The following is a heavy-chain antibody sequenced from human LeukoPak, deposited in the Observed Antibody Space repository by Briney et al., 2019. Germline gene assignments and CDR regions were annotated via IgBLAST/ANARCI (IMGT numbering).Heavy chain of an antibody. J-gene: IGHJ5*02. V-gene: IGHV4-34*01. CDR2: INHSGST. CDR1: GGSFSGYY. D-gene: IGHD2-15*01. CDR3: ARGPDMTRFDP. Sequence: PSETLSLTCAVYGGSFSGYYWSWIRQSPGKGLEWIGEINHSGSTNYNPSLKSRVTISVDKSKNQFSLELTSVTAADTAVYYCARGPDMTRFDPWGQGILVTVSS.